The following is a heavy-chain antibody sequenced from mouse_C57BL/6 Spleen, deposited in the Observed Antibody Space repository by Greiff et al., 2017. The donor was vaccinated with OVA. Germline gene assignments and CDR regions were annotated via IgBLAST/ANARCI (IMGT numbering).Heavy chain of an antibody. CDR3: ARNSLTGTGDYFDY. CDR1: GFSLTSYG. D-gene: IGHD4-1*01. V-gene: IGHV2-2*01. J-gene: IGHJ2*01. CDR2: IWSGGST. Sequence: QVQLQQSGPGLVQPSQSLSITCTVSGFSLTSYGVHWVRQSPGKGLEWLGVIWSGGSTDYNAAFISRLSISKDNSKSQVFFKMNSLQADDTAIYYCARNSLTGTGDYFDYWGQGTTLTVSS.